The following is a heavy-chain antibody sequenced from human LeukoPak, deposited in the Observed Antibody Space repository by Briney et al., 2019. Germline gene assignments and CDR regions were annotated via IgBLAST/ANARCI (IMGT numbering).Heavy chain of an antibody. Sequence: GGSLRLSCAASGFTFSSYAMSWVRQAPGKGLEWVSAISGSGGSTYYADSVKGRFTISRDNSKNTLYLQMNSLRAEDTAVYYCAKDGCYYDSSGYYSYFDYWGQGTLVTASS. CDR3: AKDGCYYDSSGYYSYFDY. CDR1: GFTFSSYA. D-gene: IGHD3-22*01. V-gene: IGHV3-23*01. J-gene: IGHJ4*02. CDR2: ISGSGGST.